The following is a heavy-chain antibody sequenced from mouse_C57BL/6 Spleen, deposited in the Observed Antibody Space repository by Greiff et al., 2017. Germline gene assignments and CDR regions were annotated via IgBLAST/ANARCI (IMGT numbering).Heavy chain of an antibody. J-gene: IGHJ4*01. D-gene: IGHD3-1*01. CDR3: ARYYGLSAMDY. CDR1: GFTFTDYY. Sequence: DVMLVESGGGLVQPGGSLSLSCAASGFTFTDYYMSWVRQPPGKALEWLGFIRNKANGYTTEYSASVKGRFTISRDNSQSILYLQMNALRAEDSATYYCARYYGLSAMDYWGQGTSVTVSS. V-gene: IGHV7-3*01. CDR2: IRNKANGYTT.